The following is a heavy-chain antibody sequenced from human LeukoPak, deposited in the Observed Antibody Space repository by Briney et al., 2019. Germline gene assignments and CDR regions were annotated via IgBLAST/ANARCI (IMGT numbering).Heavy chain of an antibody. CDR1: GYTLTELS. Sequence: ASVKVSCKVSGYTLTELSMHWVRQAPGKGLEWMRGFDPEDGETIYAQKFQGRVTMTEDTSTDTAYMELSSLRSEDTAVYYCATDRDMVRGLYFDYWGQGTLVTVSS. D-gene: IGHD3-10*01. CDR2: FDPEDGET. J-gene: IGHJ4*02. CDR3: ATDRDMVRGLYFDY. V-gene: IGHV1-24*01.